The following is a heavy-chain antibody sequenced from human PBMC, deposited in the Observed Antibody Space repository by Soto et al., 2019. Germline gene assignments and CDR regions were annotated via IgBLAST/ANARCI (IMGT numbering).Heavy chain of an antibody. V-gene: IGHV4-39*01. Sequence: PSETLSLTCTVSGGSVSSIDYYWGWIRQPPGKGLEWIGNIYYSGSTYYNPSLKSRVTISVDTSKNQFSLKLNSVTAADTALYYCARPYRNSWQTPFDYWGQGTLVTVSS. D-gene: IGHD6-13*01. CDR3: ARPYRNSWQTPFDY. J-gene: IGHJ4*02. CDR2: IYYSGST. CDR1: GGSVSSIDYY.